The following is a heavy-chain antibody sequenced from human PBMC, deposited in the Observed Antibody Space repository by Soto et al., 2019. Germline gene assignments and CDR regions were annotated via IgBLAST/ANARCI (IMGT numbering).Heavy chain of an antibody. CDR3: ARSPARPGPPYYYYYMDV. V-gene: IGHV4-59*01. J-gene: IGHJ6*03. CDR1: GGSISSYY. CDR2: IYYSGST. Sequence: SETLSLTCTVSGGSISSYYWSWIRQPPGKGLEWIGYIYYSGSTNYNPSLKSRVTISVDTSKNQFSLKLSSVTAADTAVYYCARSPARPGPPYYYYYMDVWGKGTTVTVSS. D-gene: IGHD2-2*01.